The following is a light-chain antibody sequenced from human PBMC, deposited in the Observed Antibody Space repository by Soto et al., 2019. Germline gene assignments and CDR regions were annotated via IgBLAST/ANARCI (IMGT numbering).Light chain of an antibody. CDR1: QSVSSN. CDR3: QQYDNWPPIT. J-gene: IGKJ5*01. Sequence: EILVTQSPATLSVSPGERATLSCRASQSVSSNLAWYQQKHGQAPRLLIYGASTRATGIPARLSGSGSGTEFTLTISSLQSEDFAVYYCQQYDNWPPITFGQGTRLEI. V-gene: IGKV3-15*01. CDR2: GAS.